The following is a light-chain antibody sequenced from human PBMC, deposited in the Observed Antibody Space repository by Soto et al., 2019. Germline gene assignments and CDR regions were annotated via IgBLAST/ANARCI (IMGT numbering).Light chain of an antibody. V-gene: IGKV3-20*01. Sequence: EIVLTQSPGTLSLSPGDRATLSCRASHSINTSFLAWFQQKPGQAPRLLIYAASTRATGIPDRFSGSASETDFTLTINRLEPEDFAVYYCHHYGTSSWTFGQGTK. CDR1: HSINTSF. J-gene: IGKJ1*01. CDR3: HHYGTSSWT. CDR2: AAS.